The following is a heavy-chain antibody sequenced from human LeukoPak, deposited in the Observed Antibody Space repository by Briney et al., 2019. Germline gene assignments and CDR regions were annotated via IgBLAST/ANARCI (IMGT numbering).Heavy chain of an antibody. V-gene: IGHV1-69*05. CDR3: ARGDSGYDYGFDN. D-gene: IGHD5-12*01. CDR2: IIPIFGTT. J-gene: IGHJ4*02. Sequence: SVKVSCKASGGTFSSHAISWVRQAPGQGLEWVGGIIPIFGTTNYAQKCQGRVTITTDESTSTGYMELRSLRSDDTAVYYCARGDSGYDYGFDNWGQGTLVTVSS. CDR1: GGTFSSHA.